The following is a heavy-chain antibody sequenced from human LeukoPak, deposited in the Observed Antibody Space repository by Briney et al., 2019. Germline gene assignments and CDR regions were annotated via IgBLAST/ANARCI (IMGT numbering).Heavy chain of an antibody. J-gene: IGHJ5*02. CDR2: IYYNGST. D-gene: IGHD3-9*01. CDR1: GGSISSGGYY. Sequence: SETLSLTCTVSGGSISSGGYYWSWIRQHPGKGLEWIGYIYYNGSTYYNPSLKSRVTISVDTSKNQFSLKLSSVTAADTAVYYCAREVYYDILTGYYNVYWFDPWGQGTLVTVSS. V-gene: IGHV4-31*03. CDR3: AREVYYDILTGYYNVYWFDP.